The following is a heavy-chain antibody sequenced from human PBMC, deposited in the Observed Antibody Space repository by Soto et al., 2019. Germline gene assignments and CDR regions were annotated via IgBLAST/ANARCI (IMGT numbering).Heavy chain of an antibody. D-gene: IGHD5-12*01. CDR2: TYFRSKWYN. V-gene: IGHV6-1*01. Sequence: QTLSLSGAICGDSVASNTASWNLIRQSPSRGLEWLGGTYFRSKWYNDYAVSVKSRIIINPDTSNNQFSLQLNSVTPEDTAVYFCAKGDNLGPKTGYAFDPWGQGIMVTVSS. CDR1: GDSVASNTAS. J-gene: IGHJ5*02. CDR3: AKGDNLGPKTGYAFDP.